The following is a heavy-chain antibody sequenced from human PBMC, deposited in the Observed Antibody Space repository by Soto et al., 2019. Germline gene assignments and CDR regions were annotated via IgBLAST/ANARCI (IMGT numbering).Heavy chain of an antibody. CDR3: ARDSSIYHLRYYGMDV. D-gene: IGHD2-2*02. J-gene: IGHJ6*02. V-gene: IGHV1-46*01. CDR2: INARSGST. Sequence: GASVKVSCKASGYTFTTCHMHWVRQAPGQGLEWMGIINARSGSTNYAQKFQGRVTLTRDTSTSTVSMELSSLRSEDTAIYYCARDSSIYHLRYYGMDVWGQGTTVTVSS. CDR1: GYTFTTCH.